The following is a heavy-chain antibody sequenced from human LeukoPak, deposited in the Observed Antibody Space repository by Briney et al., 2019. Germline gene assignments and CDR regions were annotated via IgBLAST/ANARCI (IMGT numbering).Heavy chain of an antibody. CDR1: GGSISSGSYY. D-gene: IGHD6-19*01. Sequence: SETPSLTCTVSGGSISSGSYYWSWIRQPAGKGLEWIGRIYTSGSTNYNPSLKSRVTISADTSKNQFSLKLSSVTAADTAVYYCARDGGQWLGNFDCWGQGTLVTVSS. J-gene: IGHJ4*02. CDR2: IYTSGST. CDR3: ARDGGQWLGNFDC. V-gene: IGHV4-61*02.